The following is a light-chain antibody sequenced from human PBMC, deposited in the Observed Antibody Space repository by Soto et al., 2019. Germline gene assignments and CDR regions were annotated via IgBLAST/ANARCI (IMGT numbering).Light chain of an antibody. CDR1: QSVRSE. J-gene: IGKJ4*01. CDR2: GAS. Sequence: EIVMTQSPASLSVSPGERVTLSCRASQSVRSELAWYQQKSGQPPRLLIYGASTRATGIPARFSGSGSGTDFTLTISSLEAEDFAVYYCQQRSNWPPTFGGGTKVEIK. V-gene: IGKV3-11*01. CDR3: QQRSNWPPT.